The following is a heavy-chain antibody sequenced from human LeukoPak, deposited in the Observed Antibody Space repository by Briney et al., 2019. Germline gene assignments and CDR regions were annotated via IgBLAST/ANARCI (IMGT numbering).Heavy chain of an antibody. CDR1: GFTFSSYG. V-gene: IGHV3-30*18. CDR2: ISHDGSNK. J-gene: IGHJ6*02. CDR3: AKERLYSNYGFSYYYYGMDV. Sequence: PGRSLRLSCAASGFTFSSYGMHWVRQAPGKGLEWVAVISHDGSNKYYADSVKGRFTISGDNSKNTLYLQMNSLRAEDTAVYYCAKERLYSNYGFSYYYYGMDVWGQGTTVTVSS. D-gene: IGHD4-11*01.